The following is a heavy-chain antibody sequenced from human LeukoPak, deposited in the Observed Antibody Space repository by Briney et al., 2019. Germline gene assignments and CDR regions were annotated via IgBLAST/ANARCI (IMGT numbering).Heavy chain of an antibody. CDR2: IYYSGST. J-gene: IGHJ4*02. CDR1: GGSISSSIYY. D-gene: IGHD2-21*02. Sequence: PSETLSLTCTVSGGSISSSIYYWGWIRQPPGKGLEWIGYIYYSGSTNYNPSLKSRVTISVDTSKNQFSLKLSSVTAADTAVYYCARHGYCGGDCYYFDYWGQGTLVTVSS. V-gene: IGHV4-61*05. CDR3: ARHGYCGGDCYYFDY.